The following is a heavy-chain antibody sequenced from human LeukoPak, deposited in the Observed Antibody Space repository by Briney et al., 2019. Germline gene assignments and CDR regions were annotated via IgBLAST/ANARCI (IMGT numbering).Heavy chain of an antibody. CDR3: ARDHQGPAYYYGSGTYFDY. D-gene: IGHD3-10*01. Sequence: PGGSLRLSCAASGFTFSDYYMSWIRQAPGKGLEWVSYISSSGSTIYYADSVKGRFTISRDNAKNSLYLQMNSLRAEDTAVYCCARDHQGPAYYYGSGTYFDYWGQGTLVTVSS. CDR1: GFTFSDYY. V-gene: IGHV3-11*01. J-gene: IGHJ4*02. CDR2: ISSSGSTI.